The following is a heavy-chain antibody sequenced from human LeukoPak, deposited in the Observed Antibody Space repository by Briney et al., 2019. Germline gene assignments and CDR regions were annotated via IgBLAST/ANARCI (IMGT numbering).Heavy chain of an antibody. CDR3: ARDSAYCSGGSCIDAFDI. D-gene: IGHD2-15*01. CDR1: GGSISSYY. Sequence: SETLSLTCTVSGGSISSYYWSWIRQPLGKGLEWIGYIYYSGSTNYNPSLKSRVTISVDTSKNQFSLKLSSVTAADTAVYYCARDSAYCSGGSCIDAFDIWGQGTMVTVSS. V-gene: IGHV4-59*01. J-gene: IGHJ3*02. CDR2: IYYSGST.